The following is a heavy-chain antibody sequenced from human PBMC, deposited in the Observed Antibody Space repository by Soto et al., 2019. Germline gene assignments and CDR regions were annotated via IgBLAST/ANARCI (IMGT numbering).Heavy chain of an antibody. CDR2: ISSSGSTI. CDR3: AREIAVAGMTPWYAFDI. CDR1: GFTFSSYE. V-gene: IGHV3-48*03. J-gene: IGHJ3*02. D-gene: IGHD6-19*01. Sequence: GGSLRLSCAASGFTFSSYEMNWVRQAPGKGLEWVSYISSSGSTIYYADSVKGRFTISRDNAKNSLYLQMNSLRAEDTAVYYCAREIAVAGMTPWYAFDIWGQGTMVTVSS.